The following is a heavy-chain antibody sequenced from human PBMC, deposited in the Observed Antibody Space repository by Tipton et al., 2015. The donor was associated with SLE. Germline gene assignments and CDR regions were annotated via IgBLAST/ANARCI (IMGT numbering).Heavy chain of an antibody. CDR1: GYVFIAYW. J-gene: IGHJ6*02. V-gene: IGHV5-51*03. CDR3: ARRMVERYVSRNYYGMDV. D-gene: IGHD1-1*01. Sequence: QLVQSGAEVKKPGESLKISCKASGYVFIAYWIGWVRQTPGKGLEWMGVIYPADSDTRYNPSFRGQVSISADMSISTAYLQWSSLQASDTAIYYCARRMVERYVSRNYYGMDVWGPGTTVIVSS. CDR2: IYPADSDT.